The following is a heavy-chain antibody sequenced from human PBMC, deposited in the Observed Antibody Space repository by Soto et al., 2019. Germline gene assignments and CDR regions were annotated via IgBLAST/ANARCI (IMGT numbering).Heavy chain of an antibody. Sequence: QVQLMQSGAEVKTPWASVTISCKASGYTFTSYYIHWVRQAPRQGLEWMAIINPSGGSTNYAQKFKGSVTVTRDTSTSTVNMELSSLSSEDTAVYYCARDLTAADSWGQGTLVTVSS. J-gene: IGHJ4*02. CDR3: ARDLTAADS. CDR2: INPSGGST. CDR1: GYTFTSYY. D-gene: IGHD2-21*02. V-gene: IGHV1-46*01.